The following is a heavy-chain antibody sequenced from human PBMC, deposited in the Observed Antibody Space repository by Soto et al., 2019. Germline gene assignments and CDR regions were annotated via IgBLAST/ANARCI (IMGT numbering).Heavy chain of an antibody. Sequence: QVQLVQSGAVVKKPGSSVKVSCKASGGTFSNYAISWVRQAPGQGLEWMGGITPIFGTANYAQKFQGRVTITADESTSTAFMELSSLRSEDTAVYYCARSTDYYYYYYGMDVWGQGTTVTVSS. CDR2: ITPIFGTA. V-gene: IGHV1-69*01. CDR3: ARSTDYYYYYYGMDV. J-gene: IGHJ6*02. CDR1: GGTFSNYA. D-gene: IGHD2-8*02.